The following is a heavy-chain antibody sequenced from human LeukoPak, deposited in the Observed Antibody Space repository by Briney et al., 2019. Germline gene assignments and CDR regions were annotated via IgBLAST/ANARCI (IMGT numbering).Heavy chain of an antibody. J-gene: IGHJ4*02. D-gene: IGHD3-10*02. CDR3: AGDRVGDGNAYYFV. CDR1: GFTISSYA. V-gene: IGHV3-23*01. CDR2: TSGTGDSA. Sequence: GGSLRLSCAASGFTISSYAMSRVRQAPGKGLEWVSGTSGTGDSANYADSVKGRFTISRDTSKNTMYLQMNSLRAEDTAVYYCAGDRVGDGNAYYFVGGQGTLVTVSS.